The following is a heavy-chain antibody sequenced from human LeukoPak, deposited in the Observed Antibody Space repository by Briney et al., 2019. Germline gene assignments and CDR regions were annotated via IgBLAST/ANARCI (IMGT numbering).Heavy chain of an antibody. D-gene: IGHD2-21*01. CDR2: ISAYNGNT. J-gene: IGHJ3*02. CDR3: ARDPRAYCGGDCSGAFDI. Sequence: ASVKVSCKASGYTFTSYGISWLRQAPGQGLEWMGWISAYNGNTNYAQKLQGRVTMTTDTSTSTAYMELRSLRSDDTAVYYCARDPRAYCGGDCSGAFDIWGQGTMVTVSS. V-gene: IGHV1-18*01. CDR1: GYTFTSYG.